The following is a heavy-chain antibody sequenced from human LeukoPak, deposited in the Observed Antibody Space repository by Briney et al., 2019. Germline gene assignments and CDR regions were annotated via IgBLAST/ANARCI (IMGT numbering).Heavy chain of an antibody. D-gene: IGHD6-13*01. V-gene: IGHV4-4*07. Sequence: SETLSLTCTVSGGSISGYYWSWIRQPAGKGLEWIGRISTSGSTNDNPSLKSRVTMSVDTSKKQFSLKLNSVTAADTAVYYCARIAGSNWYYFDYWGQGTLVTVSS. CDR3: ARIAGSNWYYFDY. CDR2: ISTSGST. J-gene: IGHJ4*02. CDR1: GGSISGYY.